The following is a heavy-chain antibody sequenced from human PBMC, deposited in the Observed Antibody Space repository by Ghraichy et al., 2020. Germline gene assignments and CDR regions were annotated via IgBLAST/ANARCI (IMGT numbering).Heavy chain of an antibody. CDR1: GFTFSNNG. Sequence: GGSLRLSCVASGFTFSNNGMYWVRQAPGKGLERVGSIRYDGSKTYYAESVEGRFTISRDNSKNILFLQMNSLRAEDTGVYYCARCDLWSGSGCPGDFWGPGTLVTVSS. CDR3: ARCDLWSGSGCPGDF. D-gene: IGHD3-3*01. CDR2: IRYDGSKT. J-gene: IGHJ4*02. V-gene: IGHV3-30*02.